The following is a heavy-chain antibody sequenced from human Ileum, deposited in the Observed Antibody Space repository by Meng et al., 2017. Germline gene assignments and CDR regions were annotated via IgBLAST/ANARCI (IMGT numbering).Heavy chain of an antibody. CDR2: FYFSGGT. CDR1: GGSISRGDHY. J-gene: IGHJ5*02. V-gene: IGHV4-31*03. CDR3: ARYYYDSSGVTWFDP. Sequence: VQLSGCGPGRVKPSQTLPLTGPVSGGSISRGDHYWIWSPQHPGKGLEWIGYFYFSGGTYYNPSLKSRVSISVDTSKNQFSLRMSSVSAADTAVYYCARYYYDSSGVTWFDPWGQGTLVTVSS. D-gene: IGHD3-22*01.